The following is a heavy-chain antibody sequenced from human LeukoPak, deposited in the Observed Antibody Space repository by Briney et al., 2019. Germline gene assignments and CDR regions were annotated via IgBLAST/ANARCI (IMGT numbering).Heavy chain of an antibody. D-gene: IGHD5-12*01. CDR1: GGFISSSSYS. J-gene: IGHJ4*02. V-gene: IGHV4-39*01. CDR2: VSHSGSI. Sequence: SETLSLTCTVSGGFISSSSYSWGWLRQPPGKGLEWIGSVSHSGSINYDPSLKNRVTISVDTSKNQFSLKLSSVTAADTAVYYCWAIVTTIKLDFWGQGTLVTVSS. CDR3: WAIVTTIKLDF.